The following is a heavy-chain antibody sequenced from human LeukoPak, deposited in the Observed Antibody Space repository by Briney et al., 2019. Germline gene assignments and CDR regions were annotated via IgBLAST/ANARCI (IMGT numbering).Heavy chain of an antibody. CDR1: GFTFSDYY. Sequence: GGSLRLSCAASGFTFSDYYMSWIRQAPGKGLEWVSYISSSSSYTNYADSVKGRFTISRDNAKNSLYLQMNRLRAEDTAVYYCARSPEYYCSSTSCLYYYGMDVWGQGTTVTVSS. D-gene: IGHD2-2*01. CDR3: ARSPEYYCSSTSCLYYYGMDV. V-gene: IGHV3-11*06. J-gene: IGHJ6*02. CDR2: ISSSSSYT.